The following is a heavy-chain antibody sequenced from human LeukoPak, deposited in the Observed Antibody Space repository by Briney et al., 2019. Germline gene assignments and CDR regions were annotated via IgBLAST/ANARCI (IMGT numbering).Heavy chain of an antibody. V-gene: IGHV3-30-3*01. D-gene: IGHD6-6*01. Sequence: GRSLRLSCAASGFTFSSYAMQWVRQAPGKGLEWPAVISYDVSDKYYADSVKGRFTISRDNSKNTLYLQMNSLRAEDTAVYYCARDVGEYSSSLLLGWFDPWGQGTLVTVSS. J-gene: IGHJ5*02. CDR2: ISYDVSDK. CDR1: GFTFSSYA. CDR3: ARDVGEYSSSLLLGWFDP.